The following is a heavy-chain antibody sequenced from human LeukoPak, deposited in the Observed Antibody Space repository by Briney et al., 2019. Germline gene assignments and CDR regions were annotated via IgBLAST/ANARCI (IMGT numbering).Heavy chain of an antibody. Sequence: GSLRLSCAASGFTFSSYWMSWIRQPPGKGLEWIGSIYYSGSTYYNPSLKSRVTISVDTSKNQFSLKLSSVTAADTAVYYCARGPLEQTSVVCMDVWGQGTTVTVSS. V-gene: IGHV4-39*07. CDR3: ARGPLEQTSVVCMDV. D-gene: IGHD3-3*01. J-gene: IGHJ6*02. CDR2: IYYSGST. CDR1: GFTFSSYW.